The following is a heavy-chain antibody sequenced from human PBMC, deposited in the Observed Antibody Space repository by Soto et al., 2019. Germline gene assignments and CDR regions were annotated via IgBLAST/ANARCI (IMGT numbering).Heavy chain of an antibody. J-gene: IGHJ4*02. V-gene: IGHV1-69*13. CDR2: IIPIFGTA. Sequence: GASVKVSCKASGGTFSSYAISWVRQAPGQGLEWMGGIIPIFGTANYAQKFQGRVTITADESTSTAYMELSSLRSEDTAVYYCASFWYLGGSWQVDYWGQGTLVTVSS. CDR3: ASFWYLGGSWQVDY. CDR1: GGTFSSYA. D-gene: IGHD2-15*01.